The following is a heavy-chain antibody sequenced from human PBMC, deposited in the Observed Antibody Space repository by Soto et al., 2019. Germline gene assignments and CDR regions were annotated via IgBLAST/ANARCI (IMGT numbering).Heavy chain of an antibody. V-gene: IGHV4-59*01. CDR2: IYYSGST. CDR1: GAAISSYY. CDR3: ARGHNHYYDRSGRYGMDV. J-gene: IGHJ6*02. D-gene: IGHD3-22*01. Sequence: PAETLSLTCTVSGAAISSYYWSWIRRPPGKGLEWIRYIYYSGSTTYNHSLNTRVTVSVDTSNNQFSLKLSSVTAADKDVYYCARGHNHYYDRSGRYGMDVWGQGTTVTVSS.